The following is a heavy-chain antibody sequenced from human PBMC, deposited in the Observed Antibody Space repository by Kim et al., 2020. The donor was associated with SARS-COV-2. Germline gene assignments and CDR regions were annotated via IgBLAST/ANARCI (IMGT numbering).Heavy chain of an antibody. D-gene: IGHD2-21*01. J-gene: IGHJ6*02. V-gene: IGHV4-39*07. CDR3: ATGGIPRSYYYYYGMDV. Sequence: KSRVTISVDTSKNQFSLKLSSVTAADTAVYYCATGGIPRSYYYYYGMDVWGQGTTVTVSS.